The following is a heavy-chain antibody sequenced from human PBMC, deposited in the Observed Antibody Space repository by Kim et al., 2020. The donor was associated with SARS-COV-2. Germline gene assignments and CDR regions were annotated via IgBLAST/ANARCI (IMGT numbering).Heavy chain of an antibody. J-gene: IGHJ6*02. CDR1: GFTFSDYY. Sequence: GGSLRLSCAASGFTFSDYYMSLIRQAPGKGLEWVSYISISSIYTNYADSVKGRFTISRDNAKNSLYLQMNSLRAEYTAVYYCARVGYDYVWGSYRDYYYYYGMDVWGQGTTVTVSS. CDR3: ARVGYDYVWGSYRDYYYYYGMDV. V-gene: IGHV3-11*05. D-gene: IGHD3-16*02. CDR2: ISISSIYT.